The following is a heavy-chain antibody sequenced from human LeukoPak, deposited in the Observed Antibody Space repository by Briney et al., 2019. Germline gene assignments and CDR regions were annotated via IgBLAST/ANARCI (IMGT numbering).Heavy chain of an antibody. CDR3: ARVYCSGGSCYSVFDC. D-gene: IGHD2-15*01. Sequence: GGSLRFSCAASGFNFSSYSMNWVRQAPGKGLEWVSSISSSSSYIKYADSVKGRFTISRDNAKNSLYLQMNSLRAEDTAVYYCARVYCSGGSCYSVFDCWGQGTLVTVSS. CDR2: ISSSSSYI. V-gene: IGHV3-21*01. J-gene: IGHJ4*02. CDR1: GFNFSSYS.